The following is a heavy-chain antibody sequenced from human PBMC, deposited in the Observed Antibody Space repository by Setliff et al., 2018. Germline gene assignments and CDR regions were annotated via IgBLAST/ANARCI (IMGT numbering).Heavy chain of an antibody. Sequence: PSETLSLTCTVSGYSISSGYIWGWIRQPPGKGLEWVGNIGHTGSVNYNPSLKSRLTISRDTSKNQVSLKLNSVTATDTAVYYCARDLGHGGDSDYWGQGILVTVSS. J-gene: IGHJ4*02. CDR2: IGHTGSV. CDR3: ARDLGHGGDSDY. D-gene: IGHD2-21*02. CDR1: GYSISSGYI. V-gene: IGHV4-38-2*02.